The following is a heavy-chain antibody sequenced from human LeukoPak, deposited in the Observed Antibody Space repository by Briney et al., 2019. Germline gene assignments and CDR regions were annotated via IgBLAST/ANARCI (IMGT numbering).Heavy chain of an antibody. CDR3: ARDKGTSHLSSFDY. CDR1: GFTFDDYT. CDR2: ISWDGGST. Sequence: PGGSLRLSCAASGFTFDDYTMHWVRQAPGKGLEWVSLISWDGGSTYYADSVKGRFTISRDNSKNTLYLQMNSLRAADTAVYYCARDKGTSHLSSFDYWGQGTLVTVSS. V-gene: IGHV3-43*01. J-gene: IGHJ4*02.